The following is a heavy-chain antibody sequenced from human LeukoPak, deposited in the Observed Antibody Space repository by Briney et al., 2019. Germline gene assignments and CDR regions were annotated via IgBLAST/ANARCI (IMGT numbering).Heavy chain of an antibody. CDR2: IRNSGVIT. D-gene: IGHD2-15*01. V-gene: IGHV3-23*01. CDR3: AKMRPEIVVVAEIDF. J-gene: IGHJ4*02. Sequence: PGGSLRLSCAASGFTFSSYAMSWVRQAPGKGREWVSAIRNSGVITYYADSVKGRFTISRDNSKNTLYLQMNSLRAEDTAVYYCAKMRPEIVVVAEIDFWGQGTLVTVSS. CDR1: GFTFSSYA.